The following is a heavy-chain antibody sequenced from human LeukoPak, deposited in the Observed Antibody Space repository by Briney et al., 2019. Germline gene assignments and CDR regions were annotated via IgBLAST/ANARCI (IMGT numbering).Heavy chain of an antibody. CDR2: ISAYNGNT. D-gene: IGHD2-21*01. V-gene: IGHV1-18*01. J-gene: IGHJ6*03. CDR3: ARGPRPYMLFYYYYYMDV. Sequence: ASVKVSCKASGYTFTSYGISWVRQAPGQGLEWMGWISAYNGNTNYAQKLQGRVTMTTDTSTSTAYMELRSLRSDDTAVYYCARGPRPYMLFYYYYYMDVWGKGTTVTVSS. CDR1: GYTFTSYG.